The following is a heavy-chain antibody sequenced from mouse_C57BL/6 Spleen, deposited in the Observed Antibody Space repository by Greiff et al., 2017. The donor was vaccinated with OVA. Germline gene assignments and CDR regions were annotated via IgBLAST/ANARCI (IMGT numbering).Heavy chain of an antibody. V-gene: IGHV1-69*01. CDR3: AKVVARDYAMDY. CDR1: GYTFTSYW. Sequence: QVQLQQPGAELVMPGASVKLSCKASGYTFTSYWMHWVKQRPGQGLEWIGEIDPSDSYTNYNQKFKGKSTLTVDKSSSTAYMQLSSLTSEASAVYYCAKVVARDYAMDYWGQGTSVTVSS. J-gene: IGHJ4*01. D-gene: IGHD1-1*02. CDR2: IDPSDSYT.